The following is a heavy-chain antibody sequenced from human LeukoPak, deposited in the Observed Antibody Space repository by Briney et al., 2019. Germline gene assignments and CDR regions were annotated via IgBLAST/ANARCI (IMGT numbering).Heavy chain of an antibody. CDR1: GFTFSSYA. V-gene: IGHV3-23*01. CDR2: ISGSGGST. J-gene: IGHJ4*02. D-gene: IGHD3-10*01. CDR3: ARVERGSGSPPYFDY. Sequence: PGGSLRLFCAASGFTFSSYAMSWVRQAPGKGLEWVSAISGSGGSTYYADSVKGRFTISRDNSKNTLYLQMNSLRAEDTAVYYCARVERGSGSPPYFDYWGQGTLVTVSS.